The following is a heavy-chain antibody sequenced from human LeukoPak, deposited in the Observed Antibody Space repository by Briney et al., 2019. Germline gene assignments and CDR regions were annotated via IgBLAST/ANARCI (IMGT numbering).Heavy chain of an antibody. J-gene: IGHJ6*02. D-gene: IGHD3-22*01. CDR2: INTNTGDP. Sequence: ASVKVSCKASRYNFTSNAMHWVRQAPGQGLEWMGWINTNTGDPTYAQGFTGRFVFSLDTSVTTTYLQINSLKAEDTAVYYCARDPTMIVVVNTFGYYGMDVWGQGTTVTVSS. CDR3: ARDPTMIVVVNTFGYYGMDV. V-gene: IGHV7-4-1*02. CDR1: RYNFTSNA.